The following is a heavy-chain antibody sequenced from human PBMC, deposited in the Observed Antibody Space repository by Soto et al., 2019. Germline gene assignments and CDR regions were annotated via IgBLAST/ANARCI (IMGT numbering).Heavy chain of an antibody. D-gene: IGHD3-22*01. CDR1: GDSISNSRFY. CDR2: IYHTGNA. CDR3: ARDFFDSSDYTTNWFDP. V-gene: IGHV4-39*01. J-gene: IGHJ5*02. Sequence: PSETLSLTCSVSGDSISNSRFYWAWIRQPPGEGLEWIGSIYHTGNAYYNPSLKSRVTISVDTSKIQFSLKLTSVTAADAALYYCARDFFDSSDYTTNWFDPWGQGTLVTSPQ.